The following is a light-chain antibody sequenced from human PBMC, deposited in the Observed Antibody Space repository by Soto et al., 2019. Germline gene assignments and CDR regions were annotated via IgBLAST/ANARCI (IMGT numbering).Light chain of an antibody. V-gene: IGLV2-14*01. CDR1: GNDIGANDY. CDR3: TSYTSTSTLV. Sequence: QSALTQPASVSGSPGQSITISCTGTGNDIGANDYVSWYQHHPGQAPKILIYEAANRPSGVSHRFSGSKSGNTASLTISGLQAEDEADYFCTSYTSTSTLVFGGGTKVTVL. CDR2: EAA. J-gene: IGLJ2*01.